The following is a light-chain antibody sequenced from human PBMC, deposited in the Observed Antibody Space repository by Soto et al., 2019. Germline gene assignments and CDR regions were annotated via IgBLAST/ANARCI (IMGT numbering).Light chain of an antibody. CDR2: NNN. CDR1: SSNIGTNA. V-gene: IGLV1-44*01. Sequence: QSVLTQPPSASGTPGQRVTISCSGGSSNIGTNAVNWYQQLPGTAPKLLIYNNNQRPSGVPDRFSGSKSGTSASLAISGLQSEDEADYYGAAWDYSLNGYVFGTGTNVTV. J-gene: IGLJ1*01. CDR3: AAWDYSLNGYV.